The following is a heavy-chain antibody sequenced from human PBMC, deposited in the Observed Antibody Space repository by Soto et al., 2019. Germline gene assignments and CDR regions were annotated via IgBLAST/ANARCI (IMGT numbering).Heavy chain of an antibody. D-gene: IGHD6-13*01. J-gene: IGHJ6*02. V-gene: IGHV1-2*02. CDR3: AETLAAAGQRYYYYYGMDV. CDR1: GYTFTGYY. Sequence: ASVKFSCKASGYTFTGYYMHWVRQAPGQGLEWMGWINPNSGGTNYAQKFQGRVTMTRDTSISTAYMELSRLRSDDTAVYYCAETLAAAGQRYYYYYGMDVWGQGTTVTVSS. CDR2: INPNSGGT.